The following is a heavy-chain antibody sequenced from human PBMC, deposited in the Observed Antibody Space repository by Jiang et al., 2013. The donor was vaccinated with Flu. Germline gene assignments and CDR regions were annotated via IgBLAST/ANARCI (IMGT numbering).Heavy chain of an antibody. V-gene: IGHV2-70*11. CDR3: ARGSYSESKPFDS. D-gene: IGHD1-26*01. Sequence: KPTQTLTLTCTFSGFSLSTSGFSVSWIRQPPGKALEWLARIDWDADEHYNTSLKTRLTISKDSSKTRVVLTMTNMDPVDTATYYCARGSYSESKPFDSWGRGPWSLSPQ. CDR2: IDWDADE. CDR1: GFSLSTSGFS. J-gene: IGHJ4*02.